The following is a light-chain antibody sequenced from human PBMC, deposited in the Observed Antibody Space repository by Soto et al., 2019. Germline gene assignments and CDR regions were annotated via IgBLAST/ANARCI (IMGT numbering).Light chain of an antibody. CDR3: QQSYNVPIT. J-gene: IGKJ5*01. CDR2: AAS. V-gene: IGKV1-39*01. Sequence: DIKMTQSPSSLSASVVARVTITCRASQSISSYLNWYQQKPGKAPKLLIYAASSLQSGVPSRFSGSGSGTDFTLTISSLQPEDFATYYCQQSYNVPITFGHGKRLEIK. CDR1: QSISSY.